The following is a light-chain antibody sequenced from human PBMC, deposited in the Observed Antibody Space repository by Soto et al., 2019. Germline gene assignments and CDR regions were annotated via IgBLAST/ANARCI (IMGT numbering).Light chain of an antibody. V-gene: IGKV3-20*01. Sequence: EIVLTQSPGTLSLSPGERATLCCRASQSVSTNYLAWYQRKPGQAPRLLIYGASSRATDIPDRFSGSGSGTDFTLTITRLKPEDFAVYYCQQYGSSPPTFGQGTKVEL. J-gene: IGKJ1*01. CDR3: QQYGSSPPT. CDR1: QSVSTNY. CDR2: GAS.